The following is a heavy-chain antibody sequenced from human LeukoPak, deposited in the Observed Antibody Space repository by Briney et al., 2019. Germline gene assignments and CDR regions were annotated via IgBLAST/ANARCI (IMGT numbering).Heavy chain of an antibody. CDR2: ISSSSSYI. CDR1: GFTFSTNS. D-gene: IGHD3-22*01. Sequence: KPGGSLRLSCAASGFTFSTNSINWVRQAPGKGLEWVSSISSSSSYIYYADSVKGRFTISRDNAKNSLYLQMNSLRAEDTAVYYCARQYYYDSSGYHGYWGQGTLVTVSS. V-gene: IGHV3-21*01. CDR3: ARQYYYDSSGYHGY. J-gene: IGHJ4*02.